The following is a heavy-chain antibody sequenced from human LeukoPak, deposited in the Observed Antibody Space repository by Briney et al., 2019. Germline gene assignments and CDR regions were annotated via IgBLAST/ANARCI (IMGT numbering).Heavy chain of an antibody. V-gene: IGHV4-34*01. J-gene: IGHJ4*02. CDR3: ARAEGYSSGLYGY. Sequence: SETLSLTCGVYGGSFSGYYWSWIRQPPGKGLEWIGEINHSGSTNYNPSLKSRVTISVDTSKNQFSLKLSSVTAADTAVYYCARAEGYSSGLYGYWGQGTLVTVSS. CDR2: INHSGST. D-gene: IGHD6-19*01. CDR1: GGSFSGYY.